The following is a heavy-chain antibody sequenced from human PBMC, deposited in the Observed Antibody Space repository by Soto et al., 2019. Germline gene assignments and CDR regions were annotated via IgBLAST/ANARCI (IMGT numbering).Heavy chain of an antibody. D-gene: IGHD3-3*01. J-gene: IGHJ4*02. CDR3: TRDTFGIRDS. Sequence: GGSLRLSCAASEFSFNFYWMHWVRQTPGKGRVWVSRINPVGTITDYADSVEGRFIISRDNAATTLYLQMNSLSAEDTAIYYFTRDTFGIRDSWGPGSLATVPS. CDR1: EFSFNFYW. CDR2: INPVGTIT. V-gene: IGHV3-74*01.